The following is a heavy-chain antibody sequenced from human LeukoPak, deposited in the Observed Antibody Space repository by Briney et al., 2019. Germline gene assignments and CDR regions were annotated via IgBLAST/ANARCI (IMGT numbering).Heavy chain of an antibody. CDR2: IYYSGST. CDR3: ARDPGYSSGWHKFDY. J-gene: IGHJ4*02. Sequence: SETLSLTCTVSGGSVSSGSYYWSWIRQPPGKGLEWIGYIYYSGSTNYNPSLKSRVTISVDTSKNQFSLKLGSVTAADTAVYYCARDPGYSSGWHKFDYWGQGTLVTVSS. V-gene: IGHV4-61*01. CDR1: GGSVSSGSYY. D-gene: IGHD6-19*01.